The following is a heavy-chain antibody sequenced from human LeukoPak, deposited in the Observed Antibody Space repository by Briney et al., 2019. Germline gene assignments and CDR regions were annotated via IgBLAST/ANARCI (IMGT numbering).Heavy chain of an antibody. J-gene: IGHJ1*01. CDR2: IQHSGST. D-gene: IGHD6-13*01. CDR1: GGSISSGGYY. Sequence: SQTLSLTCTVSGGSISSGGYYWSWIRQPPGKGLEWIGNIQHSGSTYNNPSLKSRVTISVDTSKNQLSLKLSSVTAADTAVYYCARVAAGIGFFQHWGQGTQVTVSS. V-gene: IGHV4-30-2*01. CDR3: ARVAAGIGFFQH.